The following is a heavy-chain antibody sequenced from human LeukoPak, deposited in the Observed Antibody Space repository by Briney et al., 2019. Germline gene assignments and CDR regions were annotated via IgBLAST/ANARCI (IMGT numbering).Heavy chain of an antibody. CDR3: ARNYDILTGYYGFDY. V-gene: IGHV3-30*02. CDR2: IRSDGSNK. D-gene: IGHD3-9*01. Sequence: GGSLRLSCAGSGFSFSSYGMHWVRQAPGKGLEWMAFIRSDGSNKYYADSVKGRFTISRDNAKNSLYLQMNSLRAEDTAVYYCARNYDILTGYYGFDYWGQGTLVTVSS. J-gene: IGHJ4*02. CDR1: GFSFSSYG.